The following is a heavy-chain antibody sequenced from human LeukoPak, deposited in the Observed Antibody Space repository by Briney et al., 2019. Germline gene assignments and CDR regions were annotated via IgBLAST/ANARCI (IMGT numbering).Heavy chain of an antibody. CDR1: GYTFTSYD. V-gene: IGHV1-8*01. CDR2: MNPNSGNT. D-gene: IGHD3-3*01. Sequence: ASVKVSCKASGYTFTSYDINWVRQATGQGLEWMGWMNPNSGNTGYAQKFQGRVTMTRNTSISTAYMELSSLRSEDTAVYYCARDLLTYYDFWSGQPSYYYYGMDVWGQRTTVTVSS. CDR3: ARDLLTYYDFWSGQPSYYYYGMDV. J-gene: IGHJ6*02.